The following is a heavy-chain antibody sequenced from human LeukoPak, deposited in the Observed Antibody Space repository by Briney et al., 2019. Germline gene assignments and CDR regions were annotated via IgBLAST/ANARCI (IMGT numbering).Heavy chain of an antibody. CDR1: RFTFDDYA. CDR3: ARALRGDYVGY. Sequence: GGSLRLSCAASRFTFDDYAMHWVRQAPGKGLEWVSGIIWNSGNIDYADSVKGRFTISRDNAKNSLYLQMNSLRADDTAVYYCARALRGDYVGYWGQGTLVTVSS. V-gene: IGHV3-9*01. J-gene: IGHJ4*02. CDR2: IIWNSGNI.